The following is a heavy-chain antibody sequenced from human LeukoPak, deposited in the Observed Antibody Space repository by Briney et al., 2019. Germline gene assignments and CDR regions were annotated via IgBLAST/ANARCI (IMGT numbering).Heavy chain of an antibody. CDR2: IYYSGST. CDR3: ARNYYESSGCYPWNFDY. Sequence: PSETLSLTCSVSGGSISSSSYCWGWIRQPPGTRPEWIANIYYSGSTHYNPSLKSRVTISIEKSKNQFSLKLSSVTAADTAVYYCARNYYESSGCYPWNFDYWGQGTLVTVSS. V-gene: IGHV4-39*01. J-gene: IGHJ4*02. D-gene: IGHD3-22*01. CDR1: GGSISSSSYC.